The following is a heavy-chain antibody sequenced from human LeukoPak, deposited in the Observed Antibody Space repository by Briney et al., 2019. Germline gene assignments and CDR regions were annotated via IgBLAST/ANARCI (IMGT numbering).Heavy chain of an antibody. V-gene: IGHV4-34*01. J-gene: IGHJ4*02. Sequence: PSETLSLTCAVYGGSFSGYYWSWIRQPPGKGLEWIGSIYYSGSTYYNPSLKSRVTISVDTSKNQFSLKLSSVTAADSAVYYCARGIVVDYWGQGTLVTVSS. CDR3: ARGIVVDY. CDR1: GGSFSGYY. CDR2: IYYSGST. D-gene: IGHD3-22*01.